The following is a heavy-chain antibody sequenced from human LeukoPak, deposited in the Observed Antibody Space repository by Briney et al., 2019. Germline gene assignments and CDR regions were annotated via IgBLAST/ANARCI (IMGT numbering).Heavy chain of an antibody. D-gene: IGHD2-2*01. Sequence: SETLSLTCAVYGWSFNDYYWNWIRQAPGKGLEWIGEINARGDTNYNPPLKSRVNISVDTSKKQFSLRLTSMIAADTALYYCARGQVPAARGYNWFDPWGQGTLVTVSS. CDR1: GWSFNDYY. CDR2: INARGDT. V-gene: IGHV4-34*01. CDR3: ARGQVPAARGYNWFDP. J-gene: IGHJ5*02.